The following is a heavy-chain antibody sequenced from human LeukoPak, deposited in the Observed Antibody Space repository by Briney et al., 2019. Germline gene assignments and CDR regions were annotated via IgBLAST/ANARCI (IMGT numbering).Heavy chain of an antibody. J-gene: IGHJ6*03. Sequence: PSETLSLTCTAAGGSISSYHWSWIRQAAGKGLEWIGRIYSNGITNYNPSLKSRLTMSIDTSKNKFSLNLTSVTAAETGVYYCASSPDFYYYYMDVWGNGTTVTVSS. V-gene: IGHV4-4*07. CDR2: IYSNGIT. CDR1: GGSISSYH. CDR3: ASSPDFYYYYMDV.